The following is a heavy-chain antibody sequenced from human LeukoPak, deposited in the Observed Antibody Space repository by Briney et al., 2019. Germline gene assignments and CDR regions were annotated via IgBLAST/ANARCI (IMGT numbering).Heavy chain of an antibody. V-gene: IGHV3-74*01. CDR3: ARRMGATPVGNAFDI. D-gene: IGHD1-26*01. Sequence: GGSLRLSCAASGFTFSSCWMHWVRQAPGKGLVWVSRINSDGSSTSYADSVKGRFTISRDNSKNTLYLQVNGLRTEDTAVYYCARRMGATPVGNAFDIWGQGTMVTVSS. CDR1: GFTFSSCW. CDR2: INSDGSST. J-gene: IGHJ3*02.